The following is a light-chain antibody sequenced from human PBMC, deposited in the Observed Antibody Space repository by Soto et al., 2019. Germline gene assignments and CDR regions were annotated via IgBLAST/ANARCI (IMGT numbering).Light chain of an antibody. CDR2: GAT. CDR3: LMYYGGPWV. Sequence: VVTQEPSLTVSPGGTVTLTCASSTGTVTSGHFPSWFQQKPGQAPRALIHGATNKHSWTPARFSGSLLGGKAALTLSDVQAEDEAEYYCLMYYGGPWVLGGGTKLTV. V-gene: IGLV7-43*01. J-gene: IGLJ3*02. CDR1: TGTVTSGHF.